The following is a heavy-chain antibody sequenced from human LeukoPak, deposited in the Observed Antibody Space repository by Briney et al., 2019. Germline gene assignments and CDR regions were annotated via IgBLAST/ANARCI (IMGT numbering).Heavy chain of an antibody. J-gene: IGHJ4*02. D-gene: IGHD3-22*01. Sequence: PGGSLRLSCAASGFTFSDYYMSWIRQAPGKGLEWVSYISSSGSTIYYADSVKGRFTISRDNAKNSLYLQMNSLRAEDTALYYCAKAQYYYDSSGPDYWGQGTLVTVSS. V-gene: IGHV3-11*01. CDR1: GFTFSDYY. CDR2: ISSSGSTI. CDR3: AKAQYYYDSSGPDY.